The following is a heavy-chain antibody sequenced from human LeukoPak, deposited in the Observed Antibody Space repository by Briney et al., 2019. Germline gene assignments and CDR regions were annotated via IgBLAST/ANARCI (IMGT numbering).Heavy chain of an antibody. D-gene: IGHD4-17*01. V-gene: IGHV3-23*01. Sequence: PGGSLRLSCAASGFTFSNYSMSWVRQAPGKGPEWVSTISGTGGTTYYADSVKGRFTISRDNSKNTLFLQFNSLRADDTAVYYCAKGRGTTVTAAANYWGQGTLVTVSS. CDR2: ISGTGGTT. CDR1: GFTFSNYS. J-gene: IGHJ4*02. CDR3: AKGRGTTVTAAANY.